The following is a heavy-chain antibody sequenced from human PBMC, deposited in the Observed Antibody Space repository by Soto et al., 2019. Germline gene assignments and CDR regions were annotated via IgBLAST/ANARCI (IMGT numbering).Heavy chain of an antibody. CDR1: GGTFSSYA. J-gene: IGHJ3*02. D-gene: IGHD3-9*01. CDR3: ARVKLRYFDWLSETDAFDI. Sequence: SVKVSCKASGGTFSSYAISWVRQAPGQGLEWMGGIIPIFGTANYAQKFQGRVTITRDTSASTAYMELSSLRSEDTAVYYCARVKLRYFDWLSETDAFDIWGQGTMVTVSS. V-gene: IGHV1-69*05. CDR2: IIPIFGTA.